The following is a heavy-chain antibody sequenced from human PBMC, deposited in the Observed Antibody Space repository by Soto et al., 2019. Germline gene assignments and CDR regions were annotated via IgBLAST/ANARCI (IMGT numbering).Heavy chain of an antibody. CDR1: GDSISSGDYY. J-gene: IGHJ4*02. V-gene: IGHV4-30-4*01. D-gene: IGHD2-15*01. Sequence: SETLSLTCTVSGDSISSGDYYWTWIRQPPGKGLEYIGYIYYSGSTYYNPSLKSRVTISIDTSKNKFSLNLSSVTAADTAVYYCVRGMLRGYHFDYWGQGALVTVSS. CDR2: IYYSGST. CDR3: VRGMLRGYHFDY.